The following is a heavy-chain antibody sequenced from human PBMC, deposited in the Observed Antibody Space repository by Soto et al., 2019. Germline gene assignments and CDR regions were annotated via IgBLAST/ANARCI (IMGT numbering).Heavy chain of an antibody. CDR3: ASWREYYFDY. V-gene: IGHV4-31*03. CDR2: IYYSGST. CDR1: GGSISSGGYY. J-gene: IGHJ4*02. Sequence: SETLSLTCTVSGGSISSGGYYWSWIRQHPGKGLEWIGYIYYSGSTYYNPSLKSRVTISVDTSKNQFSLKLSPVTPADTAVYYCASWREYYFDYWGQGTLVTVSS.